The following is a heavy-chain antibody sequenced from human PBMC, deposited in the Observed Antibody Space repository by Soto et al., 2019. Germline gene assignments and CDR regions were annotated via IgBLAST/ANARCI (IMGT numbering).Heavy chain of an antibody. CDR3: ARAWEQWLSGYYIDY. J-gene: IGHJ4*02. Sequence: QVQLVQSGAAVKKPGASVKVSCKASGYTFSNYGIIWVRQAPGQGLEWMGWISPYSGHTKYAQKLQGRVTMTTETSTSTAYMELRSRRSDDTAVYYCARAWEQWLSGYYIDYWGQGTLVTVSS. CDR1: GYTFSNYG. D-gene: IGHD6-19*01. V-gene: IGHV1-18*01. CDR2: ISPYSGHT.